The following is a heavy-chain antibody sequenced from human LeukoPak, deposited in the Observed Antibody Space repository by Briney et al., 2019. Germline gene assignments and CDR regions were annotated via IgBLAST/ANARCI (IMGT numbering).Heavy chain of an antibody. Sequence: GGSLRLSCAASGFTLSHAWMSWVRQAPGKGLEWVGRIKSKTDGGTTDYAAPAKGRLTISRDDSENTLYLQMNSLKTEDTAVYYCTTGWASSDTSYIDYWGQGTLVTVSS. CDR2: IKSKTDGGTT. CDR1: GFTLSHAW. D-gene: IGHD3-22*01. CDR3: TTGWASSDTSYIDY. J-gene: IGHJ4*02. V-gene: IGHV3-15*01.